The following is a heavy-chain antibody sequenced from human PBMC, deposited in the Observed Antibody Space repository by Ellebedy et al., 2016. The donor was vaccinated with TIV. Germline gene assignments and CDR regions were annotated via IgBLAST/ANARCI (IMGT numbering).Heavy chain of an antibody. CDR3: ARVRDSSGSNAFDI. CDR1: GYTFTSYG. Sequence: AASVKVSCKASGYTFTSYGISWVRQAPGQGLEWMGWISAYNGNTNYAQKLQGRVTMTTDTSTRTAYMERRSLRSDDTAVYFCARVRDSSGSNAFDIWGQGTMVSVSS. J-gene: IGHJ3*02. V-gene: IGHV1-18*01. CDR2: ISAYNGNT. D-gene: IGHD3-22*01.